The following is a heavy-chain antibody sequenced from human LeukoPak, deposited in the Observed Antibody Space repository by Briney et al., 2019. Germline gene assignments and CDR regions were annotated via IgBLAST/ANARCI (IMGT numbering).Heavy chain of an antibody. J-gene: IGHJ2*01. Sequence: SETLSLTCTVSGGSISSYYGRWIRQPPGKGLEWIGYIYYSGSTNHNPSLKSRVTISVDTSKNQFSLKLSSVTAADTAVYYCARVGRYSSGWSYWYFDLWGRGTLVTVSS. CDR1: GGSISSYY. CDR3: ARVGRYSSGWSYWYFDL. V-gene: IGHV4-59*01. CDR2: IYYSGST. D-gene: IGHD6-19*01.